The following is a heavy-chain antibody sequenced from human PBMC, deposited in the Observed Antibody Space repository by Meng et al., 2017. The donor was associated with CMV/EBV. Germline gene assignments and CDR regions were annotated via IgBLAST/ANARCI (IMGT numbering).Heavy chain of an antibody. CDR2: ISAYNGNT. J-gene: IGHJ3*02. D-gene: IGHD5-24*01. CDR3: AREAVLMATIPRAFDI. CDR1: GYTFTSYG. V-gene: IGHV1-18*01. Sequence: ASVKVSCKASGYTFTSYGISWVRQAPGQGLEWMGWISAYNGNTNYAQKLQGRVTMTTDTSTSTAYMELRSLRSDDTAVYYCAREAVLMATIPRAFDIWGQGTMVTVSS.